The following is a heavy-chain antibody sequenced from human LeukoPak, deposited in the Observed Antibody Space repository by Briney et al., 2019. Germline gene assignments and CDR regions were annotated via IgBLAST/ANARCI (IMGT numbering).Heavy chain of an antibody. D-gene: IGHD3-16*01. CDR1: RFTFSNYA. Sequence: PGGSLRLSCTASRFTFSNYAMAWVRQAPGKGLEWVSTISGSGGSTYYADSVKGRFTISRDNSKNTLYLQMNSLRAEDTAVYYCAREKGPKYYDYVWGSSYYYGMDVWGQGTTVTVSS. CDR2: ISGSGGST. V-gene: IGHV3-23*01. CDR3: AREKGPKYYDYVWGSSYYYGMDV. J-gene: IGHJ6*02.